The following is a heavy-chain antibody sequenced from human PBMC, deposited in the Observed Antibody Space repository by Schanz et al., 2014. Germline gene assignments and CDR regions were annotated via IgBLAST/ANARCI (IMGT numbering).Heavy chain of an antibody. V-gene: IGHV1-2*06. J-gene: IGHJ5*01. Sequence: QVQLVQSGAEVRKPGSSVRVSCKASGGTFTSYAFSWVRQAPGQGLEWMGRINPNSGDTNYAQKFQGRVTMTRDTSISTVYMELTRLTFDDTAIYYCARDSDVSKYNLFDSWGQGTLVTVSS. CDR1: GGTFTSYA. CDR3: ARDSDVSKYNLFDS. CDR2: INPNSGDT.